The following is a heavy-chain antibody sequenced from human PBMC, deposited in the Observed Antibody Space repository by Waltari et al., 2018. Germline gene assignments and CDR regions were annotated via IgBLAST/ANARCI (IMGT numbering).Heavy chain of an antibody. Sequence: QVQLVQXGAXXKKPGAXVKIXCKASGYTXRNYALHWVRQAPGQGLEWMGWNNAANXDTLYXQSFQGRITLXWDTSATTAYVEVSDLRXEDTAFYYXAXDQXRNPYYYLAMDXWGQGTPVIVSS. CDR1: GYTXRNYA. CDR3: AXDQXRNPYYYLAMDX. D-gene: IGHD3-22*01. CDR2: NNAANXDT. V-gene: IGHV1-3*01. J-gene: IGHJ6*02.